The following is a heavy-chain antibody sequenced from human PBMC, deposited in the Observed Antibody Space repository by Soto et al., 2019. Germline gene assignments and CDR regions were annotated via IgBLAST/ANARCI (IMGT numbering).Heavy chain of an antibody. J-gene: IGHJ6*02. D-gene: IGHD1-7*01. CDR2: IYSGGST. Sequence: EVQLVESGGGLIQPGGSLRLSCAASGFTVSSNYMSWVRQAPGKGLEWVSVIYSGGSTYYADSVKGRFTISRDSSKNTLYLQMNSLRAEDTAVYYCARTLTGTPHYSTYGMDVWGQGTTVTVSS. V-gene: IGHV3-53*01. CDR1: GFTVSSNY. CDR3: ARTLTGTPHYSTYGMDV.